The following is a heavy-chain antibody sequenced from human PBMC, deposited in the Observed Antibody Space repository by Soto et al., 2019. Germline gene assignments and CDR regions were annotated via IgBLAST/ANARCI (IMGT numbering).Heavy chain of an antibody. D-gene: IGHD2-15*01. Sequence: GGSLRLSCAATGFTLRTNGMSWVRQAPGKGLEWVSSISGTGGDTSYADSLKGRFTISRDNSKNTLYLQMNSLRAEDTALYYCTGHGGFSYLGQGTLVTVSS. CDR2: ISGTGGDT. CDR3: TGHGGFSY. V-gene: IGHV3-23*01. CDR1: GFTLRTNG. J-gene: IGHJ4*02.